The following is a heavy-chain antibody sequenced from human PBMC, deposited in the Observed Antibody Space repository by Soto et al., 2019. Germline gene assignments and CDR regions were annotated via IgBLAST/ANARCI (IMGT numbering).Heavy chain of an antibody. CDR2: MKPNSGNT. CDR1: GYTFTSYD. J-gene: IGHJ5*02. V-gene: IGHV1-8*01. D-gene: IGHD2-8*01. Sequence: QVQLVQSGAEVKKPGASVKVAWKASGYTFTSYDINWVRRASGLGLEWMGWMKPNSGNTGYAQKFQGRVTMTRNTSISTAYMELSSLRSEDTAVYYCARRVRKWGFDPWGQGTLVTVSS. CDR3: ARRVRKWGFDP.